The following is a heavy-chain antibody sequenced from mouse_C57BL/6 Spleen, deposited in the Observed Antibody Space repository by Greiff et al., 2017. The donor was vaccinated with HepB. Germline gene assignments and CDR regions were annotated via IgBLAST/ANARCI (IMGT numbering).Heavy chain of an antibody. Sequence: QVHVKQPGAELVKPGASVKLSCKASGYTFTSYWMHWVKQRPGQGLEWIGMIHPNSGSTNYNEKFKSKATLTVDKSSSTAYMQLSSLTSEDSAVYYCARGYGSSYDYFDYWGQGTTLTVSS. CDR3: ARGYGSSYDYFDY. CDR1: GYTFTSYW. J-gene: IGHJ2*01. D-gene: IGHD1-1*01. V-gene: IGHV1-64*01. CDR2: IHPNSGST.